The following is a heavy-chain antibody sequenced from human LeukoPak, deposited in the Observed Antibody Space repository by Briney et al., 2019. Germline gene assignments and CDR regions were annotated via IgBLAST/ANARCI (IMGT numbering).Heavy chain of an antibody. CDR3: ARGYIAAAVPYYYYYMDV. J-gene: IGHJ6*03. CDR1: GGSFSGYY. Sequence: SETLSLTCAVYGGSFSGYYWSWIRQPPGKGLEWIGETNHSGSTNYNPSLKSRVTISVDTSKNQFSLKLSSVTAADTAVYYCARGYIAAAVPYYYYYMDVWGKGTTVTVSS. CDR2: TNHSGST. V-gene: IGHV4-34*01. D-gene: IGHD6-13*01.